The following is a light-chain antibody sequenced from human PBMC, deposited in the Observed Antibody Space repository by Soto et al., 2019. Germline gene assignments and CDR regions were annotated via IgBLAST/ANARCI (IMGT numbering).Light chain of an antibody. CDR2: AAS. CDR3: QQSYSTTWT. CDR1: QGIRND. J-gene: IGKJ1*01. V-gene: IGKV1-6*01. Sequence: AVQMTQSPSSLSASVGDRVTITCRASQGIRNDLGWYQQKPGKAPKLLIYAASSLQSGVPSRFSGSGSGTEFTLTITSLQPEDFATYSCQQSYSTTWTFGQGTKVDIK.